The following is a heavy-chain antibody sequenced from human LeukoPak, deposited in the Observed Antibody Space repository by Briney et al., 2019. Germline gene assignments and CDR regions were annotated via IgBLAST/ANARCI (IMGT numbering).Heavy chain of an antibody. V-gene: IGHV5-51*01. J-gene: IGHJ4*02. CDR2: IYPADSDT. CDR1: GYIFTNYW. Sequence: GESLKISCQVSGYIFTNYWIGWVRQMPGKGLESMGIIYPADSDTTYSPSFEGQVTISADKSIDTVYLQWSSLKASDTATYYCARVYSYGPYYFDYWGQGTLVTVSS. CDR3: ARVYSYGPYYFDY. D-gene: IGHD5-18*01.